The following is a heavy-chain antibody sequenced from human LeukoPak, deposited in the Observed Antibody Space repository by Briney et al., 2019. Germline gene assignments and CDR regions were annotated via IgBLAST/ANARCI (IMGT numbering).Heavy chain of an antibody. V-gene: IGHV3-7*01. CDR2: IKQDGSEK. CDR3: AKGFRRSDY. Sequence: PGGSLRLSCAASGFTFSSYWMSWVRQAPGKGLEWVANIKQDGSEKYYVDSVKGRFTISRDNSRNTLHLQMHSLRAEDTAVYYCAKGFRRSDYWGQGTLVTVSS. J-gene: IGHJ4*02. CDR1: GFTFSSYW.